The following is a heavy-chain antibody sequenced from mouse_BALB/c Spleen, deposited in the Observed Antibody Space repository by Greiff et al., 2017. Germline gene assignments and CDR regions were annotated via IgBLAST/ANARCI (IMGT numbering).Heavy chain of an antibody. Sequence: EVKLLESGGGLVQPGGSLKLSCAASGFDFSRYWMSWVRQAPGKGLEWIGEINPDSSTINYTPSLKDKFIISRDNAKNTLYLQMSKVRSEDTALYYCARRGYGYDEGYAMDYWGQGTSVTVSS. J-gene: IGHJ4*01. CDR2: INPDSSTI. D-gene: IGHD2-2*01. V-gene: IGHV4-1*02. CDR3: ARRGYGYDEGYAMDY. CDR1: GFDFSRYW.